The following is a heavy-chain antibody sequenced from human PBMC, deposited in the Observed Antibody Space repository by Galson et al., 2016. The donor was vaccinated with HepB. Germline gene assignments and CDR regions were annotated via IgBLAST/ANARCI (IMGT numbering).Heavy chain of an antibody. CDR1: GGSISSSSYY. CDR3: ARDRKYYDSRLDY. Sequence: SETLSLTCSASGGSISSSSYYWGWIRQPPGKGLEWIGNIYYRGSTYYNPSLKSRVATSVDTSRNQFSLKLSSVTAADTAVYYCARDRKYYDSRLDYWGQGTLVTVSS. J-gene: IGHJ4*02. V-gene: IGHV4-39*07. CDR2: IYYRGST. D-gene: IGHD3-22*01.